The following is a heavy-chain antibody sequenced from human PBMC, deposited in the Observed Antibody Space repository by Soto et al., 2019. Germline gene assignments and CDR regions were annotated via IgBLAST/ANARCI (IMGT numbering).Heavy chain of an antibody. CDR2: ISGYNGDTNT. J-gene: IGHJ4*02. CDR1: GYIFTNYA. Sequence: QVQLVQSAAEVRKPGASVKVSCKASGYIFTNYAISWVRQAPGQGPEWMGWISGYNGDTNTHYSQKFQGRVTMTTDMPTTTVYMELRSLRSDDTAVYYCPGDSDVWTGYFFDTWGQATLLTFSA. CDR3: PGDSDVWTGYFFDT. V-gene: IGHV1-18*01. D-gene: IGHD3-3*01.